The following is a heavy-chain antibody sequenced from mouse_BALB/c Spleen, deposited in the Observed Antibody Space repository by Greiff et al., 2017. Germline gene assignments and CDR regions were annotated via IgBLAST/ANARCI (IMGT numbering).Heavy chain of an antibody. CDR3: AKTARATYWFAY. D-gene: IGHD3-2*01. V-gene: IGHV5-17*02. CDR2: ISSGSSTI. Sequence: DVMLVESGGGLVQPGGSRKLSCAASGFTFSSFGMHWVRQAPEKGLEWVAYISSGSSTIYYADTVKGRFTISRDNPKNTLFLQMTSLRSEDTAMYYCAKTARATYWFAYWGQGTLVTVSA. CDR1: GFTFSSFG. J-gene: IGHJ3*01.